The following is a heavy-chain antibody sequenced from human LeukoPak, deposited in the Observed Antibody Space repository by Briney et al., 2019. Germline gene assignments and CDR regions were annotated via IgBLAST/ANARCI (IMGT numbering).Heavy chain of an antibody. CDR1: GFTFSSYG. V-gene: IGHV3-30*02. Sequence: GGSLRPSCAASGFTFSSYGMHWVRQAPGKGLEWVAFIRYDGSSKYYADSVKGRFTISRDNSKNTLYLQMNSLRAEDTAVYYCAKVLAAADLHDWFDPWGQGTLVTVSS. CDR3: AKVLAAADLHDWFDP. CDR2: IRYDGSSK. D-gene: IGHD6-25*01. J-gene: IGHJ5*02.